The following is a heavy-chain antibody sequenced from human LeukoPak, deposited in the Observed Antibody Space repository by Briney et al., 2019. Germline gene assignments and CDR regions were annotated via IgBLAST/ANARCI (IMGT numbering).Heavy chain of an antibody. Sequence: GGPLRLSCAASGFTFSSYSMNWVPQPPEKGLEWVTSISRGGDYIYSAESVKGRCTISRDNAKNSLYLQMNSLRAEDTAVYYCARDLSTGYYFDSWGQRTLVTVSS. D-gene: IGHD3-22*01. CDR3: ARDLSTGYYFDS. CDR1: GFTFSSYS. V-gene: IGHV3-21*01. J-gene: IGHJ4*02. CDR2: ISRGGDYI.